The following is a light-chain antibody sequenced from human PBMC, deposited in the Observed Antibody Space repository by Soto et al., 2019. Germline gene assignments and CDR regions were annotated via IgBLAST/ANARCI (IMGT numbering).Light chain of an antibody. CDR1: SSNIGTSS. J-gene: IGLJ1*01. CDR3: AAWDDSLNGHV. V-gene: IGLV1-44*01. Sequence: QSVLTQPHSASGTPGQRVTISCSGSSSNIGTSSVHWFQQLPGTAPKPLISTTNQWPSGVPERFSGSKSGTSASLAISGLQSEDEADYYCAAWDDSLNGHVFGTGTKVTVL. CDR2: TTN.